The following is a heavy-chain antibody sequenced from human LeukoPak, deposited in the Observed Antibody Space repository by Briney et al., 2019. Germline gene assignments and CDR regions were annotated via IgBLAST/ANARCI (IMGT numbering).Heavy chain of an antibody. Sequence: GESLKISCKASGYSSTTYWIGWVRQMPGKGLEWMGVIYPGDSDSRYSPSFQGQVTISADESISTAYLQWSSLKASDTAMYYCARSSDYVFDYWGQGTLVTVSS. D-gene: IGHD4-17*01. CDR3: ARSSDYVFDY. V-gene: IGHV5-51*01. CDR2: IYPGDSDS. J-gene: IGHJ4*02. CDR1: GYSSTTYW.